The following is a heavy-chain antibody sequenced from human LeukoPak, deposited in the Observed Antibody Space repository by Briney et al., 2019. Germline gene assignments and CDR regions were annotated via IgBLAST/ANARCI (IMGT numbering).Heavy chain of an antibody. Sequence: AGGSLRLSCAASGFTFSSYAMSWVRQAPGKGLEWVSAISGSGGSTYYADSVKGRFTISRDNSKNTLYLQMNSLRAEDTAVYYCAKDMSVADDYFDYWGQGTLVIVSS. CDR3: AKDMSVADDYFDY. J-gene: IGHJ4*02. D-gene: IGHD6-19*01. CDR2: ISGSGGST. V-gene: IGHV3-23*01. CDR1: GFTFSSYA.